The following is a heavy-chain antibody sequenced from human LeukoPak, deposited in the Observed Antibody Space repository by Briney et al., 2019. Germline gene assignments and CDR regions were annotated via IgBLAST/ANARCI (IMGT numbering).Heavy chain of an antibody. J-gene: IGHJ4*02. CDR2: ISSSGSTI. V-gene: IGHV3-11*01. CDR1: GFTFSSYA. D-gene: IGHD2-15*01. CDR3: ARGSSPYCSGGSCVDY. Sequence: PGGSLRLSCAASGFTFSSYAMSWIRQAPGKGLEWVSYISSSGSTIYYADSVKGRFTISRDNAKNSLYLQMNSLRAEDTAVYYCARGSSPYCSGGSCVDYWGQGTLVTVSS.